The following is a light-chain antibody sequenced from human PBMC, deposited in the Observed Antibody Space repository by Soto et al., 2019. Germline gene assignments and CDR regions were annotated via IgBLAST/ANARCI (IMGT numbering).Light chain of an antibody. CDR3: QQYHTLPQS. J-gene: IGKJ2*01. Sequence: EIVMTQSPATLSVSPGERATLSCRASQSVSSNFAWYQQKPGQAPSLFIYGTSTRATGLPARFSGSGSVTEFCLTISSLQSEDFAVYYCQQYHTLPQSVGQGNKMEIK. CDR1: QSVSSN. V-gene: IGKV3-15*01. CDR2: GTS.